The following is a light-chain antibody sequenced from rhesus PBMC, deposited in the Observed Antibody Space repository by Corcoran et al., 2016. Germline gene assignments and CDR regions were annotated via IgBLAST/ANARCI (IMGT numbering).Light chain of an antibody. V-gene: IGKV3-31*02. CDR1: QSVSSY. CDR3: QETSNLSPYS. CDR2: GAS. Sequence: EIVMTQSPATLSLSPGETATISCRTSQSVSSYLAWYQQKPGHAPRLLIYGASSRATGIPDRFSGRGSGTDFTLTISSLEPEDFAVYYCQETSNLSPYSFGQGTKVEIK. J-gene: IGKJ2*01.